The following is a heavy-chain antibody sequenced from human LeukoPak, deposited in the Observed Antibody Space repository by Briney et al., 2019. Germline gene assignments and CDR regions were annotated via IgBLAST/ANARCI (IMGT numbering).Heavy chain of an antibody. J-gene: IGHJ6*03. V-gene: IGHV4-39*07. CDR1: GGSTRTSTSY. CDR2: IHYSGST. CDR3: ARESSSSRYFMDV. Sequence: PSETLSLTCSVSGGSTRTSTSYWGWVRQPPGKGLEWIGSIHYSGSTYKNPSLKSRVTISMDMSGSQFSLKVTSLTAADSAVYFCARESSSSRYFMDVWGRGTTVTVPS. D-gene: IGHD6-6*01.